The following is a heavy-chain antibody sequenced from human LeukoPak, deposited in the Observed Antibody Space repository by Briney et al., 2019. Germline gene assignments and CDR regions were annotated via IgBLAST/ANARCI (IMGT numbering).Heavy chain of an antibody. Sequence: ASVKVSCKASGYTFTSYYMHWVRQAPGQGLEWMGIINPSGGSTSYAQKFQGRVTMTRDTSTSTVYMELSSLRSEDTAVYYCAKDFWLPYGDYEENDYWGQGTLVTVSS. J-gene: IGHJ4*02. CDR1: GYTFTSYY. CDR2: INPSGGST. V-gene: IGHV1-46*01. D-gene: IGHD4-17*01. CDR3: AKDFWLPYGDYEENDY.